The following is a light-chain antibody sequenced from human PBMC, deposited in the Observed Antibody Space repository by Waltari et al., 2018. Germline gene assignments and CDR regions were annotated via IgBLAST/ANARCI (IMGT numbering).Light chain of an antibody. Sequence: VLKQSPGTPSLSPGERVTLSCRASQSLSKKYLAWYQQKPGQAPRLLIYGASSRAAGIPDRFSGSGSGTDFTLTISRLEPEDFAMYYCQQYGSSVMYTFGQGTKLEIK. V-gene: IGKV3-20*01. CDR2: GAS. CDR3: QQYGSSVMYT. CDR1: QSLSKKY. J-gene: IGKJ2*01.